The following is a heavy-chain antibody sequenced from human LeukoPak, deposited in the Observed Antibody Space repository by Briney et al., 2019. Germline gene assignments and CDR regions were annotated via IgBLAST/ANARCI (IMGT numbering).Heavy chain of an antibody. Sequence: RASVQVSFKASGYTFTGYYLHWVRRAPGQGLDWMGWINPNSGGTTYAQNFKGRVTMTRDTSVTTAYMELSRLRSDDTAVYYCARYSGYDEPFEYWGQGTLVTVSS. CDR1: GYTFTGYY. J-gene: IGHJ4*02. CDR2: INPNSGGT. D-gene: IGHD5-12*01. CDR3: ARYSGYDEPFEY. V-gene: IGHV1-2*02.